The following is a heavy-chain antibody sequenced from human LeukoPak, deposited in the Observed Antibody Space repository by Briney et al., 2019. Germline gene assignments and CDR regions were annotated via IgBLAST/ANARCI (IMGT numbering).Heavy chain of an antibody. CDR3: AKAGGRWLQFRSWFDP. CDR1: GFTFSSYW. D-gene: IGHD5-24*01. V-gene: IGHV3-9*01. J-gene: IGHJ5*02. CDR2: ITWNSDNV. Sequence: GGSLRLSCAASGFTFSSYWMSWVRQAPGKGLEWVSGITWNSDNVDYADSVKGRFTISRDNAKNSLYLQMNSLRAEDTALYYCAKAGGRWLQFRSWFDPWGQGTLVTVSS.